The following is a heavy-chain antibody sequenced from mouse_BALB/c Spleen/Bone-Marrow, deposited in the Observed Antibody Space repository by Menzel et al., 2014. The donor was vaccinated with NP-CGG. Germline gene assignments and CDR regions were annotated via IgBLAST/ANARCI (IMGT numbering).Heavy chain of an antibody. J-gene: IGHJ3*01. CDR2: INPDSSTI. V-gene: IGHV4-1*02. Sequence: EVQGVESGGGLVQPGGSLKLSCAASGFDFSRYWMSWVRQAPGKGLEWIGEINPDSSTINYTPSLKDKFIISRDNAKNTLCLQMNKVRSEDTAVYYCARLGYYGAIAYWGQGTLVTVSA. CDR1: GFDFSRYW. CDR3: ARLGYYGAIAY. D-gene: IGHD1-1*01.